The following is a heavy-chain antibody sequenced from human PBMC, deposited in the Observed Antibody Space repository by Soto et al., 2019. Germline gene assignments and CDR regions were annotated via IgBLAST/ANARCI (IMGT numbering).Heavy chain of an antibody. D-gene: IGHD6-13*01. CDR1: GGAISSYY. CDR2: IYTSGST. Sequence: QVQLQESGPGLVKPSETLSLTCTVSGGAISSYYWSWIRQPAGKGLEWIGRIYTSGSTNYNPSLKSRVTMSVATSKNQCSLKLSSVTAADTAVYYCAREGDLSSWHLDYWCQGTLVTVSS. V-gene: IGHV4-4*07. CDR3: AREGDLSSWHLDY. J-gene: IGHJ4*02.